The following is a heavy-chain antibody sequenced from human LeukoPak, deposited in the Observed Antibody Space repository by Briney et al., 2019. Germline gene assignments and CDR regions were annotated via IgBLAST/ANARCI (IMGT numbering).Heavy chain of an antibody. CDR3: ARGSAGGWYVRWFDP. V-gene: IGHV4-34*01. CDR1: DGSFSGYY. CDR2: INHSGST. J-gene: IGHJ5*02. D-gene: IGHD6-19*01. Sequence: SETLSLTCAVYDGSFSGYYWSWIRQPPGKGLEWIGEINHSGSTNYNPSLKSRVTISVDTSKNQFSLKLSSVTAADTAVYYCARGSAGGWYVRWFDPWGQGTLVTVSS.